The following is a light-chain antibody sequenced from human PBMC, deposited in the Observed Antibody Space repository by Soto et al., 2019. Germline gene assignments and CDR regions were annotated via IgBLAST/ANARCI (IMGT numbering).Light chain of an antibody. CDR2: KAS. CDR3: QQYNSYPWT. CDR1: QTRSSW. V-gene: IGKV1-5*03. J-gene: IGKJ1*01. Sequence: IEIRHWPSPLHGKVGDRVTLTCRASQTRSSWLAWYQQKPGKAPKLLIYKASTLKSGVPSRFSGSGSGTEFTLTISSLQPDDFATYYCQQYNSYPWTFGQGTKVDI.